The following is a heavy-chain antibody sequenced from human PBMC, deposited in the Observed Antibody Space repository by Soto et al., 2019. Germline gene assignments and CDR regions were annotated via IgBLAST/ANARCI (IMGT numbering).Heavy chain of an antibody. CDR3: AKDKMTGQQLAPPTFDP. J-gene: IGHJ5*02. D-gene: IGHD6-13*01. CDR1: GFTFSSYG. V-gene: IGHV3-30*18. CDR2: ISYDGSNK. Sequence: GGSLRLSCAASGFTFSSYGMHWVRQAPGKGLEWVAVISYDGSNKYYADSVKGRFTISRDNSKNTLYLQMNSLRAEDTAVYYCAKDKMTGQQLAPPTFDPWGQGTLVTVSS.